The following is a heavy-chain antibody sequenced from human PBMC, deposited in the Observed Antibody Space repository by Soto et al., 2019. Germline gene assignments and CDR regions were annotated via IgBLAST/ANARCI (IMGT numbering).Heavy chain of an antibody. D-gene: IGHD3-10*01. V-gene: IGHV4-34*01. J-gene: IGHJ4*02. CDR3: ARGIPTFRGYGSGSPVDY. Sequence: AWEPLSLTCAVHGGSFSGYYWSWIRQPPGKGLEWIGEINHSGSTNYNPSLKSRVTISVDTSKNQFSLKLSSVTAADTAVYYCARGIPTFRGYGSGSPVDYWGQGTLVTVSS. CDR1: GGSFSGYY. CDR2: INHSGST.